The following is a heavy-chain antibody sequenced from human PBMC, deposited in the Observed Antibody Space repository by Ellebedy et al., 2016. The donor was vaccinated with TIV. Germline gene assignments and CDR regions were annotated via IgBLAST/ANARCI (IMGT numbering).Heavy chain of an antibody. CDR1: EFTFSTYS. V-gene: IGHV3-21*01. CDR2: ISSTSTYT. Sequence: GGSLRLSCAASEFTFSTYSMNWVRQAPGKGLEWVASISSTSTYTFHSDSVKGRFTIYRDNAKDSMYLQMNSLTAEDTAVYYCARGTHYYWFGMDVWGQGTTVTVSS. CDR3: ARGTHYYWFGMDV. J-gene: IGHJ6*02.